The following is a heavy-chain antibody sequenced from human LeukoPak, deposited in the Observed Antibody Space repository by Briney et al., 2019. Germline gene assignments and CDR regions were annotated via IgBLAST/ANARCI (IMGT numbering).Heavy chain of an antibody. CDR2: FYYSGST. D-gene: IGHD3-10*01. CDR3: ARATSIYGSGSYPFDY. J-gene: IGHJ4*02. V-gene: IGHV4-59*08. CDR1: GDSISSSY. Sequence: SETLSLTCTVSGDSISSSYWNWIRQPPGKGLEWIGYFYYSGSTNYNPSLKSRVTISVDTSKNQFSLKLTSVTAADTAVYYCARATSIYGSGSYPFDYWGQGTLVTVSS.